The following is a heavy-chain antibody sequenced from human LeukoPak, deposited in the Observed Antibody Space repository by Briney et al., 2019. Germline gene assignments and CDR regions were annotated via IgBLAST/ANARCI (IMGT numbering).Heavy chain of an antibody. V-gene: IGHV3-21*01. CDR1: GFTFRSYT. J-gene: IGHJ4*02. CDR3: ASGPDYYGSGSYSNQDS. CDR2: ISSSSNYI. Sequence: GGSLRLSCGASGFTFRSYTMDWVRQAPGKGLEWVSSISSSSNYIYYSDSVKGRFTVSRDNANNSLFLQMNSLTAEDTAVYFCASGPDYYGSGSYSNQDSWGLGTLVTVSS. D-gene: IGHD3-10*01.